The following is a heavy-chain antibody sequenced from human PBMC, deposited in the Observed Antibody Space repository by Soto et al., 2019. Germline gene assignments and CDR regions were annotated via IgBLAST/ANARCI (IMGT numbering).Heavy chain of an antibody. CDR2: VFYTGFT. V-gene: IGHV4-39*01. Sequence: XETLSLACAVSGASISGSCYYWAWLRQSPGKGPEWIGSVFYTGFTSYSPSLESRVSVSVDTSKSQFSLKLSAVTAADTAVYYCATSQKGYNWNYFDHWGQGALVTVSS. CDR3: ATSQKGYNWNYFDH. CDR1: GASISGSCYY. J-gene: IGHJ4*02. D-gene: IGHD1-20*01.